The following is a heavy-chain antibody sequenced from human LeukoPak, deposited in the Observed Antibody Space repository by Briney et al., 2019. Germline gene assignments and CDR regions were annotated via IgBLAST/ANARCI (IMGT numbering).Heavy chain of an antibody. D-gene: IGHD3-22*01. V-gene: IGHV1-18*01. CDR2: ISAYSGNT. J-gene: IGHJ4*02. CDR3: ARADSSGYYWDYFDY. Sequence: GASVKVSCKASGYTFTSYGISWVRQAPGQGLEWMGWISAYSGNTNYAQKLQGRVTMTTDTSTSTAYMELRSLRSDDTAVYYCARADSSGYYWDYFDYWGQGTLVTVSS. CDR1: GYTFTSYG.